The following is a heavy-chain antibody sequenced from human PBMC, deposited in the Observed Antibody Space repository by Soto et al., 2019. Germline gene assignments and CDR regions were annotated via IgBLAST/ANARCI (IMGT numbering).Heavy chain of an antibody. CDR1: GYNFTSYW. D-gene: IGHD2-2*02. CDR3: ARQSYCSSTSCYTVDS. Sequence: PRESLKISGKGSGYNFTSYWIGWMRQTPGKGLEWLGMIYLGDSNTRYSPSFEGQVTISADKSITTAYLQWSSLKASDTAMYYCARQSYCSSTSCYTVDSWGQGNLVTVSS. V-gene: IGHV5-51*01. J-gene: IGHJ4*02. CDR2: IYLGDSNT.